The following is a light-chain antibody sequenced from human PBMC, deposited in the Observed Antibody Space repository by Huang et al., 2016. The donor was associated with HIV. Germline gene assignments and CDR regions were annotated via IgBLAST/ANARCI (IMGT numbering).Light chain of an antibody. CDR1: QSIDNY. CDR2: DGS. Sequence: EIVLTQSPATLSLSPGERATLSCRASQSIDNYLAWYQQKVGQAPRLLIYDGSNRATGIPARFSGSVSGADFTLTIDSLESEDFAVYFCQQRSHWPLTFGGGSKVEI. J-gene: IGKJ4*01. V-gene: IGKV3-11*01. CDR3: QQRSHWPLT.